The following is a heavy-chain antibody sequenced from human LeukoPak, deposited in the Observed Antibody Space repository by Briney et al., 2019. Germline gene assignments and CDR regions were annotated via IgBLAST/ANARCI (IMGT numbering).Heavy chain of an antibody. CDR1: GGTFSSYA. J-gene: IGHJ6*02. D-gene: IGHD3-3*01. CDR3: ASGDFWSGYYGGGYYGMDV. CDR2: IIPILGIA. V-gene: IGHV1-69*04. Sequence: GASVKVSCKASGGTFSSYAVRWVRQAPGQRLEWMGRIIPILGIANYAQKFQGRVTITADKSTSTAYMELSSLRSEDTAVYYCASGDFWSGYYGGGYYGMDVWGQGTMVTVSS.